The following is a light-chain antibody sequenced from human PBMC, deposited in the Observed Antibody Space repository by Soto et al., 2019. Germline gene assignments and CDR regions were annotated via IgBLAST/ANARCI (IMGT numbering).Light chain of an antibody. CDR2: KAS. Sequence: IQMPQSPYTLSGSVGDRVTITCRASQTISSWLAWYQQKPGKAPKLLIYKASTLKSGVPSRFSGSGSGTEFTLTISSLQPDDFATYYCQHYNSYSEAFGQGA. J-gene: IGKJ1*01. CDR3: QHYNSYSEA. V-gene: IGKV1-5*03. CDR1: QTISSW.